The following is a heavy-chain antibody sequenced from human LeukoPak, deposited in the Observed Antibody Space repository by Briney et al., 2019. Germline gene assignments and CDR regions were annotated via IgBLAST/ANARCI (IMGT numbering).Heavy chain of an antibody. CDR3: AGVSGSSWYIRFDP. Sequence: KPSATLSLTCAVSGGSFSGYYWSWIRPPPGKGLEWIGEINHSGSTNYNPSLKSRVTISIDTSKNQFSLKLSSVTAADTAVYYCAGVSGSSWYIRFDPWGQGTLVTVSS. D-gene: IGHD6-13*01. V-gene: IGHV4-34*01. J-gene: IGHJ5*02. CDR2: INHSGST. CDR1: GGSFSGYY.